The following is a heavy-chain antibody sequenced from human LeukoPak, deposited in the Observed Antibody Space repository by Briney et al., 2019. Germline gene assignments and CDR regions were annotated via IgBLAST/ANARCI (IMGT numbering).Heavy chain of an antibody. V-gene: IGHV1-24*01. CDR2: FDPEDGET. CDR1: GYTLTELS. J-gene: IGHJ4*02. CDR3: ATAGISYDSSGYPLPGDY. D-gene: IGHD3-22*01. Sequence: ASVKVSCKVSGYTLTELSMHWVRQAPGKGLEWMGGFDPEDGETIYAQKFQGRVTMTEDTSTDTAYMELSSLRSEDTAVYYCATAGISYDSSGYPLPGDYWGQGTLVTVSS.